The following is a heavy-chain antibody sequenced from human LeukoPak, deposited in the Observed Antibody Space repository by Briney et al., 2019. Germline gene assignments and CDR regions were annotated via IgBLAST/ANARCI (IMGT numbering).Heavy chain of an antibody. CDR2: ISYDGSNK. V-gene: IGHV3-30-3*01. CDR3: ARGPTGSSNWFDP. Sequence: GGSLRLSCAASGFTFSSYAMHWVRQAPGKGLEWVAVISYDGSNKYYADSVKGRFTISRDNAKNSLYLQTNSLRAEDTAVYYCARGPTGSSNWFDPWGQGTLVTVSS. J-gene: IGHJ5*02. CDR1: GFTFSSYA. D-gene: IGHD1-1*01.